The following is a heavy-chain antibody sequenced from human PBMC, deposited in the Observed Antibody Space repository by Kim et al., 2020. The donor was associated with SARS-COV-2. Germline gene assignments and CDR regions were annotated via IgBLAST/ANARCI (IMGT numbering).Heavy chain of an antibody. CDR3: ARSVSYGFYTNRLGY. D-gene: IGHD3-3*01. J-gene: IGHJ4*03. CDR2: IWSGGSTK. V-gene: IGHV3-48*03. CDR1: GFTFSNYD. Sequence: GGSLRLSCAASGFTFSNYDMNWVRQAPGKGLEWVSYIWSGGSTKYYADSVKGRFTISRDNSKNTLYLQMNSLRAEDTAVYYCARSVSYGFYTNRLGY.